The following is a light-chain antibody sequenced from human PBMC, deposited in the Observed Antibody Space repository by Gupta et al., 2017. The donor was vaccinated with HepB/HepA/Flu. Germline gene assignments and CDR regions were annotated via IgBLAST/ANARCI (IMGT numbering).Light chain of an antibody. CDR3: ATWDDSLNGWV. CDR1: SANIGSKT. Sequence: QSVLPQPPSASGTPGQRVTISCSGSSANIGSKTVKWYQQVPGTAPKLLIYTKNQRPSGVPDRFSGSKSGTSASLAISGLQSEDEADYYCATWDDSLNGWVFGGGTKLTVL. CDR2: TKN. J-gene: IGLJ3*02. V-gene: IGLV1-44*01.